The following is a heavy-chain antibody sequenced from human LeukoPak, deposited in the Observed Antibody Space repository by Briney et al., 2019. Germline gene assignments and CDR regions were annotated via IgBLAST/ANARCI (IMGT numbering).Heavy chain of an antibody. D-gene: IGHD6-13*01. V-gene: IGHV3-23*01. Sequence: PGGSLRLSCAASGFTFSSYAMSRVRQAPGKGLEWVSAISGSGGSTYYADSVKGRFTISRDNSKNALYLQMNSLRAEDTAVYYCAKDLLAAAGNYYYYYGMDVWGQGTTVTVSS. J-gene: IGHJ6*02. CDR2: ISGSGGST. CDR1: GFTFSSYA. CDR3: AKDLLAAAGNYYYYYGMDV.